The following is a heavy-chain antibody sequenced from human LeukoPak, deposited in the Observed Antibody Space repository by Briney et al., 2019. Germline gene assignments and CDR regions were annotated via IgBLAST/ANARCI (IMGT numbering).Heavy chain of an antibody. J-gene: IGHJ3*02. V-gene: IGHV4-39*01. Sequence: PSETLSLTCTVSGGSISSSSYYWGWIRQPPGKGLEWIGSIYYSGSTYYNPSLKSRVTISVDTSKNQFSLKLSSVTAADTAVYYCARLQRNYYDSSGYRRDALDIWGQGTMVTVSS. CDR3: ARLQRNYYDSSGYRRDALDI. CDR2: IYYSGST. D-gene: IGHD3-22*01. CDR1: GGSISSSSYY.